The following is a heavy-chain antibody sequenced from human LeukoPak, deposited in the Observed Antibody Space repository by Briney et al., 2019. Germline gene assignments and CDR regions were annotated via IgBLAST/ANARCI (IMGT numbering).Heavy chain of an antibody. CDR2: INHSGST. CDR3: ATTNRIVGATYYFDY. V-gene: IGHV4-34*01. J-gene: IGHJ4*02. Sequence: SETLSLTCAVYGGSFSGYHWSWIRQPPRKGLEWIGEINHSGSTNYNPSLKSRVTISVDTSKNQFSLKLSSVTAADTAVYYCATTNRIVGATYYFDYWGQGTLVTVSS. CDR1: GGSFSGYH. D-gene: IGHD1-26*01.